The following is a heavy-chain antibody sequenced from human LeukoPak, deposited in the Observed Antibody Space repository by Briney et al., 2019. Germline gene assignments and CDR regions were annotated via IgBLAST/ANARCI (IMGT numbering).Heavy chain of an antibody. V-gene: IGHV3-33*06. D-gene: IGHD2-21*01. J-gene: IGHJ4*02. Sequence: PGGSLRLCCVASGFSFSTHGMHWVRQAPGKGLEWVAVIWHDGRSIYNEDSVKGRFTISRDTSENTVYLQMNSLRAEDTAVYYCAKGFSTLWVNYFDDWGQGTPVTVSS. CDR2: IWHDGRSI. CDR3: AKGFSTLWVNYFDD. CDR1: GFSFSTHG.